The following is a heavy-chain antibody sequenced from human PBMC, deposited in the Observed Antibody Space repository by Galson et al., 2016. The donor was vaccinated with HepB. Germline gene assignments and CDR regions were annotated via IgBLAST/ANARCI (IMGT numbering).Heavy chain of an antibody. Sequence: SVKVSCKASGFNFNDYGTHWVRQAPGQGLEWMGWISAYNGDIRYAERLQGRVTMTTDTSTSATYMELRSLRSDDTAVYYCARSSSGWFASDYWGQGTLITVSS. CDR3: ARSSSGWFASDY. D-gene: IGHD6-19*01. CDR2: ISAYNGDI. J-gene: IGHJ4*02. CDR1: GFNFNDYG. V-gene: IGHV1-18*01.